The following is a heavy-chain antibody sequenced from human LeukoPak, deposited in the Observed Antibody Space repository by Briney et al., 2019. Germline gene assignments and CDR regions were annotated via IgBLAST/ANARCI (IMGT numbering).Heavy chain of an antibody. CDR2: FDPEDGET. CDR1: GYTLTELS. CDR3: ATGGGYCSSTSCYLGWFDP. D-gene: IGHD2-2*01. J-gene: IGHJ5*02. Sequence: GASVKVSCKVSGYTLTELSMHWVRQAPGKGLEWMGGFDPEDGETIYAQKFQGRVTMTEDTSTDTAYMELSSLRSEDTAVYYCATGGGYCSSTSCYLGWFDPWGQGTLVTVSS. V-gene: IGHV1-24*01.